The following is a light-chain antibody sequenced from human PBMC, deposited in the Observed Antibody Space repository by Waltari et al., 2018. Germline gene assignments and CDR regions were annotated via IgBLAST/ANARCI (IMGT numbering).Light chain of an antibody. Sequence: QSVLTQPPSASGTPGQGVTISCSGRSSNIGRNSVHWYQPLPGTAPKLLIFSDHQRPSGVPDRFAGSKSGNSASLAISGLQSDDEAHYYCAAWDDSLNSVLFGGGTKLTVL. CDR2: SDH. V-gene: IGLV1-44*01. CDR1: SSNIGRNS. CDR3: AAWDDSLNSVL. J-gene: IGLJ2*01.